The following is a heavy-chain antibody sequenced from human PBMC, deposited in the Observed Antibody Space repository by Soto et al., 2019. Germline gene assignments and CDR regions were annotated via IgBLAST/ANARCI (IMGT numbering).Heavy chain of an antibody. J-gene: IGHJ4*02. CDR1: GYPLTELS. D-gene: IGHD4-17*01. Sequence: RGSVKVAFEVSGYPLTELSMHLVRQAPGKGLEWMGGFDPEDGETIYAQKFQGRVTMTEDTSTDTAYMELSSLRSEDTAVYYCATDTVDAYYFDYWGKGTLVTVS. V-gene: IGHV1-24*01. CDR2: FDPEDGET. CDR3: ATDTVDAYYFDY.